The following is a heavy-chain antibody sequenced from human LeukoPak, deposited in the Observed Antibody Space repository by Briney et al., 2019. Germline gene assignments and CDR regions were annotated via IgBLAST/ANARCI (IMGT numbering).Heavy chain of an antibody. V-gene: IGHV4-59*01. CDR1: GGSISSYY. Sequence: SETLFLTCTVSGGSISSYYWSWIRQPPGKGLEWIGYIYYSGSTNYNPSLKSRVTISVDTSKNHFSLKLSSVTAADTAVYYCARVGYYARAFDIWGQGTMVTVSS. D-gene: IGHD3-10*01. J-gene: IGHJ3*02. CDR3: ARVGYYARAFDI. CDR2: IYYSGST.